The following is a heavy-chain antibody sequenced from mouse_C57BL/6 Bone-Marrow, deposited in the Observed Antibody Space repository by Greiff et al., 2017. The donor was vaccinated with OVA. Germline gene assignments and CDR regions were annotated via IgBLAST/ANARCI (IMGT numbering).Heavy chain of an antibody. CDR1: GYTFTSYW. D-gene: IGHD1-1*01. Sequence: VQLQQPGAELVKPGASVKMSCKASGYTFTSYWITWVKQRPGQGLEWIGDIYPGSGSTNYNEKFKSKATLTVDTSSSTAYMQLSSLTSEDSAAYYCAREGYYYGSSPWFAYWGQGTLVTVSA. CDR2: IYPGSGST. CDR3: AREGYYYGSSPWFAY. V-gene: IGHV1-55*01. J-gene: IGHJ3*01.